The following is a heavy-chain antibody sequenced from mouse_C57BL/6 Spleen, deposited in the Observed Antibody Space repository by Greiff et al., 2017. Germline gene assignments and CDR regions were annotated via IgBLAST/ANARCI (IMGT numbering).Heavy chain of an antibody. CDR1: GYSFTGYY. CDR2: INPSTGGT. J-gene: IGHJ4*01. Sequence: EVQLQQSGPELVKPGASVKISCKASGYSFTGYYMNWVKQSPEKSLEWIGEINPSTGGTTYNQKFKAKATLTVDKSSSTAYMQLKSLTSEDSAVYYCARKGEIYYYGSYYYAMDYWGQGTSVTVSS. V-gene: IGHV1-42*01. CDR3: ARKGEIYYYGSYYYAMDY. D-gene: IGHD1-1*01.